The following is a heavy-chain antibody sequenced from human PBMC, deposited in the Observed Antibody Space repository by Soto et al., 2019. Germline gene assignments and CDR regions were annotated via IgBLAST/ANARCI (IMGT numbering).Heavy chain of an antibody. D-gene: IGHD3-10*01. CDR3: ARDGDGPGRHYDY. Sequence: VASVKVSCKASGYTFTSYGFSWVRQAPGQGLEWMGWIGPYTGVTNYAQKFQGRVTMTTDTSTSTAYMELRSLRSDDTAVYYCARDGDGPGRHYDYWGQGTLVTVSS. CDR1: GYTFTSYG. V-gene: IGHV1-18*01. J-gene: IGHJ4*02. CDR2: IGPYTGVT.